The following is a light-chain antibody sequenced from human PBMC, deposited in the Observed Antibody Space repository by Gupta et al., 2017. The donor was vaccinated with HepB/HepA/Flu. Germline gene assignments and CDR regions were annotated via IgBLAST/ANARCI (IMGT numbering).Light chain of an antibody. V-gene: IGLV2-14*01. CDR1: SSDVGGYNY. CDR2: EVS. Sequence: SAATPPPSVSASPGQSITISCTGTSSDVGGYNYVSWYQQHPGKAPKLMIYEVSNRPSGVSNRFSGSKSGNTASLTISGLQAEDEADYYCSSIKSSGTVVFGGGTKLTVL. CDR3: SSIKSSGTVV. J-gene: IGLJ2*01.